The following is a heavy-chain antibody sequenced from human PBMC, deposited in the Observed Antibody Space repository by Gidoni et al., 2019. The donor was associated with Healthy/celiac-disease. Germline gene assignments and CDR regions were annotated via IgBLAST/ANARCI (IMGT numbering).Heavy chain of an antibody. V-gene: IGHV3-30*18. CDR2: ISYDGSNK. Sequence: QVQLVESGGGVVQPGRSLRLSCAASGFTFSSYGMHWVRQAPGKGLEWVAVISYDGSNKYYADSVKGRFTISRDNSKNTLYLQMNSLRAEDTAVYYCAKGRGDGYNEYFDLWGRGTLVTVSS. D-gene: IGHD5-12*01. CDR1: GFTFSSYG. CDR3: AKGRGDGYNEYFDL. J-gene: IGHJ2*01.